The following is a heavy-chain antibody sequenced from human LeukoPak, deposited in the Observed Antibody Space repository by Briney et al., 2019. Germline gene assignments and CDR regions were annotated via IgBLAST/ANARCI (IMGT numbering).Heavy chain of an antibody. Sequence: ASVKVSCKASGGTFSNYAISWVRQAPGQGLEWMGRIVPMLNISNYAQKVQGRVTITADKSTSTAYMELSSLNSEDTAVYYCAKSSSTVTTWFDPWGQGTLVTVSS. V-gene: IGHV1-69*04. D-gene: IGHD4-17*01. CDR1: GGTFSNYA. CDR3: AKSSSTVTTWFDP. CDR2: IVPMLNIS. J-gene: IGHJ5*02.